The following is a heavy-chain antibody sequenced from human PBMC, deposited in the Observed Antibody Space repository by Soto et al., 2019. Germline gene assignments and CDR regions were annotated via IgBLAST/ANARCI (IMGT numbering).Heavy chain of an antibody. V-gene: IGHV3-11*01. CDR3: ARGPILEEQGPRSFFYYYMDV. J-gene: IGHJ6*03. CDR2: ISGSGNTK. Sequence: QVQLVESGGGLVKPGGSLRLSCAASGVTFSDYYMSWIRQAPGKGLEWVSYISGSGNTKYYADSVKGRFTISRDNAKKSLYLQMNSLRAEDTAVYYCARGPILEEQGPRSFFYYYMDVWGKGTTVTVSS. D-gene: IGHD3-9*01. CDR1: GVTFSDYY.